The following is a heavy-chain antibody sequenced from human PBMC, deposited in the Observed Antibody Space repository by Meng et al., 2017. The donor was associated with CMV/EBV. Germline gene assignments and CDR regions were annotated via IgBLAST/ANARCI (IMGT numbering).Heavy chain of an antibody. CDR2: IIPILGIA. CDR1: SDT. V-gene: IGHV1-69*04. J-gene: IGHJ5*02. D-gene: IGHD2-2*01. CDR3: ARDPKYCSSTSCPVAGWFDP. Sequence: SDTISWVRKAHGQGLEWMGRIIPILGIANYAQKFQGRVTITADKSTSTAYMELSSLRSEDTAVYYCARDPKYCSSTSCPVAGWFDPWGQGTLVTVSS.